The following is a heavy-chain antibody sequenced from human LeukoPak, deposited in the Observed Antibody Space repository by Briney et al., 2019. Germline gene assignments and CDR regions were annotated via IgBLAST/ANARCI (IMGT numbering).Heavy chain of an antibody. CDR3: ARDPTDNDH. V-gene: IGHV3-69-1*01. CDR2: ITGSGQM. Sequence: GGSLRLSCSASGLTVTNAWMNWVRQAPGKGLEWVSSITGSGQMFYSDSVKGRFIISRDNAKNSLYLQMNSLRAEDTAVYYCARDPTDNDHWGQGTLVTVSS. CDR1: GLTVTNAW. J-gene: IGHJ4*02.